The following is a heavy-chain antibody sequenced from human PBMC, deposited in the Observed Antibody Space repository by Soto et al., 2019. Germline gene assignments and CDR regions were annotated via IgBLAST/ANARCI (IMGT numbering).Heavy chain of an antibody. CDR2: IRSSSRNI. V-gene: IGHV3-21*04. Sequence: GGSLRLSCAASGFTFSRHSMNWVRQAPGKGLEWVSSIRSSSRNIYYADSVKGRFTISRDNSKNTLYLQMNSLRAEDTAVYYCAKAKDTAMGLFDYWGQGTLVTV. CDR3: AKAKDTAMGLFDY. D-gene: IGHD5-18*01. CDR1: GFTFSRHS. J-gene: IGHJ4*02.